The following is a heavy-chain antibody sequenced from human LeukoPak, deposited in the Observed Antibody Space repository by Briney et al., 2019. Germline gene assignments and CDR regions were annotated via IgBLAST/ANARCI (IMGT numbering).Heavy chain of an antibody. Sequence: ASVKVSCKVSGYTLTELSMHWVRQAPGKGLEWMGGFDPEDGETIYAQKFQGRVTMTEDTSTDTAYVELSSLRSEDTAVYYCATAGGGGYDWNYYGMDVWGQGTTVTVSS. J-gene: IGHJ6*02. CDR2: FDPEDGET. V-gene: IGHV1-24*01. D-gene: IGHD5-12*01. CDR1: GYTLTELS. CDR3: ATAGGGGYDWNYYGMDV.